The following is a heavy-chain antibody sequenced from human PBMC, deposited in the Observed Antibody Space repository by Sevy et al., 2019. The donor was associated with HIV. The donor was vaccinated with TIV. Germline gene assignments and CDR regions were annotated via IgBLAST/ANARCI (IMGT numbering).Heavy chain of an antibody. D-gene: IGHD3-16*01. J-gene: IGHJ4*02. Sequence: GGSLRLSCAASGFTFSSYAMSWVRQAPGKGLEWVSAISGSGGSTYYADSVKGRFTISRDNSKNTLYLQVNSLRAEDTAVYYCARVRYDSGTYYFDYWGQGTLVTVSS. CDR2: ISGSGGST. CDR1: GFTFSSYA. CDR3: ARVRYDSGTYYFDY. V-gene: IGHV3-23*01.